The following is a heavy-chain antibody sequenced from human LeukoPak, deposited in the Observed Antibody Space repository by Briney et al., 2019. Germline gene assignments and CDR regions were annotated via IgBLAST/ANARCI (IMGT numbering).Heavy chain of an antibody. CDR3: ARDSSGWYGDFDY. CDR1: GYTFTGYY. CDR2: INPNSGGT. J-gene: IGHJ4*02. Sequence: SVKVSCKASGYTFTGYYMHWVRQAPGQGLEWMGWINPNSGGTNYAQKFQGRVTMTRDTSISTAYMELSRLRSDDMAVYYCARDSSGWYGDFDYWGQGTLVTVSS. D-gene: IGHD6-19*01. V-gene: IGHV1-2*02.